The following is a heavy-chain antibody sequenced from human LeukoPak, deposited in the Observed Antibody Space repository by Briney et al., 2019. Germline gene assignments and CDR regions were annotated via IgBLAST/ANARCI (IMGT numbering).Heavy chain of an antibody. Sequence: PGGSLRLSCAASGFTFSSYAMHWVRQAPGRGLEYVSTIGTNGQFTYYANSVQGRFTLSRDSSKNTLYLQMGSLRAEDMAVYYCARDYRYALDYWGQGTLVTVSS. D-gene: IGHD3-16*02. CDR1: GFTFSSYA. J-gene: IGHJ4*02. V-gene: IGHV3-64*01. CDR2: IGTNGQFT. CDR3: ARDYRYALDY.